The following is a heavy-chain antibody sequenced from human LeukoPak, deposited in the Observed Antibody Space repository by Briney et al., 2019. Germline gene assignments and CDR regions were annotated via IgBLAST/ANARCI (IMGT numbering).Heavy chain of an antibody. Sequence: TGGSLRLSCAASGFTFSDYYMSWIRQAPGKGLEWVSYISSSGSTIYYADSVKGRFTISRDNAKNSLYLQMNSLRAEDTAVYYCAKDPLNWGPHNFDYWGQGTLVTVSS. CDR2: ISSSGSTI. V-gene: IGHV3-11*04. CDR1: GFTFSDYY. J-gene: IGHJ4*02. CDR3: AKDPLNWGPHNFDY. D-gene: IGHD7-27*01.